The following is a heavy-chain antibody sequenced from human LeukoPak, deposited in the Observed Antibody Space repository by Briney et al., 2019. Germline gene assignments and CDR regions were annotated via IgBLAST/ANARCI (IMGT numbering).Heavy chain of an antibody. D-gene: IGHD2-2*01. CDR1: GFTFSSYE. V-gene: IGHV3-48*03. J-gene: IGHJ4*02. Sequence: GGSLRLSCAATGFTFSSYEMNWVRQAPGKGLEWVSYISSSGTTIYYADSVKGRFTISRDNAKNSLYLQMNSLRAEDTAVYYCARRYCSSTSCLIDYWGQGTLVTVSS. CDR2: ISSSGTTI. CDR3: ARRYCSSTSCLIDY.